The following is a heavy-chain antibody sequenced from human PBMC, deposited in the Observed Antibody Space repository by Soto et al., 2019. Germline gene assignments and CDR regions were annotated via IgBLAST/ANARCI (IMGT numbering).Heavy chain of an antibody. D-gene: IGHD5-12*01. V-gene: IGHV1-8*01. J-gene: IGHJ4*02. CDR3: ARGRLEYSGYVY. CDR1: GYTFTSYD. Sequence: ASVKVSCKASGYTFTSYDINWVRQATGQGLEWMGWMNPNSGNTGYAQKFQGTVTMTRNTSISTAYMELSSLRSEDTAVYYCARGRLEYSGYVYWGQGTLVTVSS. CDR2: MNPNSGNT.